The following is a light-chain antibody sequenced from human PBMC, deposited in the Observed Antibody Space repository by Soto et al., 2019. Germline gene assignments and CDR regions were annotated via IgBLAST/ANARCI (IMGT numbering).Light chain of an antibody. CDR3: SSYTSSSTS. J-gene: IGLJ1*01. V-gene: IGLV2-14*01. Sequence: QSALTQPASVSGSPGQSITISCTGTSSDVGGYNYVSWYQQHPGKAPKLMIYAVTDRPSGVSSRFSGSKSGNTASLTISGLQAEDEADYYCSSYTSSSTSFGTGTKVTVL. CDR1: SSDVGGYNY. CDR2: AVT.